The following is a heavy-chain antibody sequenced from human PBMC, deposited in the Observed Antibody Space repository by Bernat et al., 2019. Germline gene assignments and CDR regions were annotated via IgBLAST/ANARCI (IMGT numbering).Heavy chain of an antibody. CDR2: IIPIFGTA. CDR3: ARTGSEYGGQMYYFDY. J-gene: IGHJ4*02. V-gene: IGHV1-69*06. D-gene: IGHD4-23*01. CDR1: GGTFSSYA. Sequence: QVQLVQSGAEVKKPGSSVKVSCKASGGTFSSYAISWVRQAPGQGLEWMGGIIPIFGTANYAQKFQGRVTITADKSTSTAYMELSSLRSEDTAVYYCARTGSEYGGQMYYFDYWGQGTLVTVSS.